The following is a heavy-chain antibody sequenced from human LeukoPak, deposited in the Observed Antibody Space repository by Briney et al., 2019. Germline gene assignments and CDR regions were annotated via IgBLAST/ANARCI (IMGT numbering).Heavy chain of an antibody. J-gene: IGHJ4*02. CDR2: INHSGST. V-gene: IGHV4-34*01. Sequence: SVTLSLTCAVYGGSFIGYYWSWIRQPPGKGLEWIGEINHSGSTNYNPSLKSRVTISVDTSKNQFSLKLSSVTAADTAVYYCARVVITTFDYWGQGTLVTVSS. D-gene: IGHD3-22*01. CDR1: GGSFIGYY. CDR3: ARVVITTFDY.